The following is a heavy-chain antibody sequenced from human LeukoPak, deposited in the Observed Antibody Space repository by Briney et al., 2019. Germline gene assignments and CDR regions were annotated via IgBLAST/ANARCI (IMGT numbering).Heavy chain of an antibody. V-gene: IGHV3-30*18. Sequence: GGSLRLSCAASGVTFSSYDMHWVRQAPGKGLEGVAVISYDGSNKYYGDSVKGRFTISRDNSKNTLYLQMISLRDEDTAVYYCAKVRSSNYYENNGFDYWGQGTLVTVSS. J-gene: IGHJ4*02. CDR2: ISYDGSNK. D-gene: IGHD3-22*01. CDR1: GVTFSSYD. CDR3: AKVRSSNYYENNGFDY.